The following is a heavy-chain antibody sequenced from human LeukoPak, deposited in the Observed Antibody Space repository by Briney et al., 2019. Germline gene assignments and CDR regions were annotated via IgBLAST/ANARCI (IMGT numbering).Heavy chain of an antibody. CDR3: AKDYGSGSYYAFDH. D-gene: IGHD3-10*01. CDR1: GFTFSGYA. J-gene: IGHJ4*02. CDR2: ISWNSGRI. V-gene: IGHV3-9*01. Sequence: SGGSLRLSCAASGFTFSGYAMNWVRQAPGKGLEWVSGISWNSGRIEYADSVKGRFTISRDNAKNSLYLQMNSLRAEDTALYYCAKDYGSGSYYAFDHWGQGTPVTVSS.